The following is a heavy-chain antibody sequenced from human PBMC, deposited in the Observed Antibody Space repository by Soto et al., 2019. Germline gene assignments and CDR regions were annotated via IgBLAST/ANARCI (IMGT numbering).Heavy chain of an antibody. CDR1: GGSISSGDYY. CDR3: ARGDPAGWFDP. Sequence: SETLSLTCTVSGGSISSGDYYWSWIRQPPGKGLEWIGYIYYSGSTYYNPSLKSRVTISVDTSKNQFSLKLSSVTAADTAVYYCARGDPAGWFDPWGQGTLVTVSS. J-gene: IGHJ5*02. V-gene: IGHV4-30-4*01. D-gene: IGHD2-21*02. CDR2: IYYSGST.